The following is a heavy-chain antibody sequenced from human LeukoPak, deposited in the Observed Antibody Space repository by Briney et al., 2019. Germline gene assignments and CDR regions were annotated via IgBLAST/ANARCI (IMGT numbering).Heavy chain of an antibody. V-gene: IGHV5-51*01. CDR2: IYPGDSDT. D-gene: IGHD6-6*01. Sequence: GESLEISSKGSGYSFTSYWIGWGRQMPGKGLEWMGIIYPGDSDTRYSPSFQGQVTISADKSISAAYLQWSSLKASDTAMYYCAVSDSSSFPDFDYWGQGTLVTVSS. J-gene: IGHJ4*02. CDR1: GYSFTSYW. CDR3: AVSDSSSFPDFDY.